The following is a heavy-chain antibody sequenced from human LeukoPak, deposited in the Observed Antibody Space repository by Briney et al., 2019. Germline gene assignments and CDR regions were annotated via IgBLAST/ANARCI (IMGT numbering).Heavy chain of an antibody. J-gene: IGHJ4*02. CDR2: ISARNGNT. CDR1: GYTFTDYG. Sequence: GASVKVSCKASGYTFTDYGITWVRQAPGQGLEWMGWISARNGNTNYSQRLQGRVTMTTDTSTSTAYMDVRSLTSDDTAVYYCARDHALWSNCFDYWGQGTLVTVSS. V-gene: IGHV1-18*01. CDR3: ARDHALWSNCFDY. D-gene: IGHD2/OR15-2a*01.